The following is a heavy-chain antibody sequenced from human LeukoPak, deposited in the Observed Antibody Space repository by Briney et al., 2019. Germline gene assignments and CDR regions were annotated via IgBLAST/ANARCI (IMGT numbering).Heavy chain of an antibody. V-gene: IGHV3-23*01. Sequence: TGGSLRLSCAASGFIFRASSMSWGRQAPGKGLEWVSSISAIGDITHYAESVQGRFTISRDNSGNTRYVQMNSLSVDDTAVYYCAKVKSSLRVVGAWGQGTLVTVSS. J-gene: IGHJ5*02. CDR2: ISAIGDIT. D-gene: IGHD3-22*01. CDR3: AKVKSSLRVVGA. CDR1: GFIFRASS.